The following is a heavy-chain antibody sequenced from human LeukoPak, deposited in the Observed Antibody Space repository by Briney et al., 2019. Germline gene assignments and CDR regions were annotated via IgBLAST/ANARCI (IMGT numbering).Heavy chain of an antibody. CDR2: YDGSNK. Sequence: YDGSNKYYADSVKGRFTISRDNSKNTLYLQMNSLRAEDTAVYYCARDIGSSGLEVEYYFDYWGQGTLVTVSS. CDR3: ARDIGSSGLEVEYYFDY. J-gene: IGHJ4*02. D-gene: IGHD5-24*01. V-gene: IGHV3-30*07.